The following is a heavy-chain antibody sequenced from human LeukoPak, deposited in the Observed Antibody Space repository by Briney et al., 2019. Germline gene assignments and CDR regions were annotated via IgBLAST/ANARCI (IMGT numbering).Heavy chain of an antibody. J-gene: IGHJ4*02. CDR3: AQDLANIRFDN. Sequence: GGSLRLSCAASGFTFSSYGMEWVRQAPGKGLEWVTFIRYDGSKKYYVDSVKGRFTISRDNSKNTLYLQMNSLRAEDTAVYYCAQDLANIRFDNWGQGTLVTVSS. V-gene: IGHV3-30*02. CDR2: IRYDGSKK. CDR1: GFTFSSYG. D-gene: IGHD1/OR15-1a*01.